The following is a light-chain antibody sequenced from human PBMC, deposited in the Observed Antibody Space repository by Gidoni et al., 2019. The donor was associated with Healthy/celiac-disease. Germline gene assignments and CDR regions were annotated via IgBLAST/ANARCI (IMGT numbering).Light chain of an antibody. CDR1: SLRSYY. J-gene: IGLJ2*01. Sequence: SSELTQDPAVSVALGQTVRITCHGDSLRSYYASWYQQKPRQAPVLVIYGKNNRPSGIPDRFSGSSSGNTASLTITGAQAEDEADYYCNSRDSSGNHLNVVFGGGTKLTVL. V-gene: IGLV3-19*01. CDR3: NSRDSSGNHLNVV. CDR2: GKN.